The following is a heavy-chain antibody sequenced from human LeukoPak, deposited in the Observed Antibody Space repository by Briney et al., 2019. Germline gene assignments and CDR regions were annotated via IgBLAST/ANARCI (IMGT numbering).Heavy chain of an antibody. J-gene: IGHJ4*02. CDR2: MYHSGGT. V-gene: IGHV4-38-2*02. CDR3: ARYIAAAEIDY. CDR1: GYSISSGYY. D-gene: IGHD6-13*01. Sequence: NPSETLSLTCTVSGYSISSGYYWGWIRQPPGKGLEWIGSMYHSGGTYYNPSLKSRVTVSVDTSKNQFSLKLSSVTAADTAVYYCARYIAAAEIDYWGQGTLVTVSS.